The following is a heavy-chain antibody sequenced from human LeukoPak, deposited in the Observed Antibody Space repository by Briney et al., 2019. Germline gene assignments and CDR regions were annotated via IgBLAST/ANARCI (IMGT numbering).Heavy chain of an antibody. CDR3: ARVRPGYYSDY. D-gene: IGHD3-22*01. J-gene: IGHJ4*02. CDR1: GFTFSSYA. Sequence: GGSLRLSCAASGFTFSSYAMSWVRQAPGKGLEWVSYISTSSSGRTIYYADSVKGRFTISRDDVKNSLYLQMNSLRDEDTAVYYCARVRPGYYSDYWGQGTLVTVSS. CDR2: ISTSSSGRTI. V-gene: IGHV3-48*02.